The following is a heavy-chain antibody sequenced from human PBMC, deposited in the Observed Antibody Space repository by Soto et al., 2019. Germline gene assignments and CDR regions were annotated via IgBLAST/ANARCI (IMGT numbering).Heavy chain of an antibody. V-gene: IGHV4-31*03. Sequence: SETLSLTCTVSGGSISSGGYYWSWIRQHPGKGLEWIGYIYYSGSTYYNPSLKSRVTISVDTSKNQFSLKLTSVTAADTAVYYCARHFTGYCNGGPCPYYFDYWAHGTLVTVSS. CDR2: IYYSGST. CDR1: GGSISSGGYY. CDR3: ARHFTGYCNGGPCPYYFDY. D-gene: IGHD2-15*01. J-gene: IGHJ4*01.